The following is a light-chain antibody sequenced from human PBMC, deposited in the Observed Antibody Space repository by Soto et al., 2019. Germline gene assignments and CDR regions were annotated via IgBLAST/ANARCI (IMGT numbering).Light chain of an antibody. CDR3: ASWDDSLSGVL. V-gene: IGLV1-44*01. J-gene: IGLJ2*01. Sequence: QSVLTQPPSASGTPGQKVTISWSGSSANIGSNPVHWYQQLPGTAPQLLIHNNNQRPSRVPDRFSGSKSGTSASLAISGLQSEDEADYYCASWDDSLSGVLFGGGTKLTVL. CDR2: NNN. CDR1: SANIGSNP.